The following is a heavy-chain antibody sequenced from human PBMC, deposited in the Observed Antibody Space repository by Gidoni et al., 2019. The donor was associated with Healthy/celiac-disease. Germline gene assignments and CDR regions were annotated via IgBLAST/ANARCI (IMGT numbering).Heavy chain of an antibody. V-gene: IGHV4-39*01. CDR1: CRSIRSSSYY. Sequence: QLQLQESGPGLVKPSETLSLTCTVSCRSIRSSSYYWGWIRQPPGKGLEWIGSIYYSGSTYYNPSLKSRVTISVDTSKNQFSLKLSSVTAADTAVYYCARRRYSSSSPIDYWGQGTLVTVSS. CDR3: ARRRYSSSSPIDY. J-gene: IGHJ4*02. D-gene: IGHD6-6*01. CDR2: IYYSGST.